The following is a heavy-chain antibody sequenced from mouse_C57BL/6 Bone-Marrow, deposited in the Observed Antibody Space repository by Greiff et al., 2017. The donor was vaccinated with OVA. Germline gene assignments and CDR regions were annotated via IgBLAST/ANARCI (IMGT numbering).Heavy chain of an antibody. Sequence: VQLQQPGAELVMPGASVKLSCKASGYTFTSYWMHWVKQRPGQGLEWIGEIDPSDSYTNYNQKFKGKSTLTVDKSSSTAYMQLSSLTSEDSAVYYCARRDGYLHWYFDVWGTGTTVTVSS. CDR1: GYTFTSYW. CDR2: IDPSDSYT. J-gene: IGHJ1*03. CDR3: ARRDGYLHWYFDV. V-gene: IGHV1-69*01. D-gene: IGHD2-3*01.